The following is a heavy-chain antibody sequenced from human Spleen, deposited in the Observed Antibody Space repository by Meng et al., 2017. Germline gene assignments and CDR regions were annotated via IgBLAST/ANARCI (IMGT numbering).Heavy chain of an antibody. D-gene: IGHD6-19*01. J-gene: IGHJ3*02. CDR2: TRNKANSYTT. Sequence: GESLKISCAASGFTFSDYYMDWVRQAPGRGLEWVGRTRNKANSYTTEYAASVKGRFTISRDDSKNSLYLQMNSLKTEDTAVYYCTIYTSGHIWGQGTMVTVSS. CDR3: TIYTSGHI. V-gene: IGHV3-72*01. CDR1: GFTFSDYY.